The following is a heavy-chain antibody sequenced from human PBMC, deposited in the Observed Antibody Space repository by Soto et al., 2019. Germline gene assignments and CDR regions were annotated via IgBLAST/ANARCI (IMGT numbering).Heavy chain of an antibody. CDR1: GGSISSYY. J-gene: IGHJ4*02. CDR3: ARAMDFWSGPDY. V-gene: IGHV4-59*01. D-gene: IGHD3-3*01. Sequence: SETLSLTCTVSGGSISSYYWSWIRQPPGKGLEWIGYIYYSGSTNYNPSLKSRVTISVDTSKNQFSLKLSSVTAADTAVYYCARAMDFWSGPDYWGQGTQVTVS. CDR2: IYYSGST.